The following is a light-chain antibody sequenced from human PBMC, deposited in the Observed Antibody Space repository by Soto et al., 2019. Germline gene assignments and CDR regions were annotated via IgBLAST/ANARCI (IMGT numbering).Light chain of an antibody. Sequence: QSVLTQPPSVSGAPGQRVTISCTESSSNIGAGYDVHWYQQLPGTAPKLLIYGNSNRPSGVPDRFSGSKSGTSASLAITGLQAEDEADYYCQSYDTSLYGYVFGTGTKLTVL. CDR3: QSYDTSLYGYV. CDR2: GNS. J-gene: IGLJ1*01. CDR1: SSNIGAGYD. V-gene: IGLV1-40*01.